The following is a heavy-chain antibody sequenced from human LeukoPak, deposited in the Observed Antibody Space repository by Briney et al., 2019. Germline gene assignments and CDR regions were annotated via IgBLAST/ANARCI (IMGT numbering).Heavy chain of an antibody. V-gene: IGHV4-34*01. J-gene: IGHJ4*02. D-gene: IGHD1-26*01. Sequence: SETLSLTCAVYGGYFSTYYWSWIRQPPGKGLEWIGEINHSGSTNYNPSLESRVTISVDTSKNQFSLKLSSVTAADTALYYCASDQGQSTLLNWGQGTLVTVSS. CDR1: GGYFSTYY. CDR2: INHSGST. CDR3: ASDQGQSTLLN.